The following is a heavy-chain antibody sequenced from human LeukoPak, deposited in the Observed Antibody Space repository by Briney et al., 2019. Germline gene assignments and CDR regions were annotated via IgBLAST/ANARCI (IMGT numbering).Heavy chain of an antibody. CDR1: GYTFTSYG. J-gene: IGHJ6*03. CDR3: ARGGLVGVVIIDYYYYMDV. Sequence: ASVTVSCKASGYTFTSYGISWVRQAPGQGLEWMGWISAYNGNTNYAQKLQGRVTMTTDTSTSTAYMELRSLRSDDTAVYYCARGGLVGVVIIDYYYYMDVWGKGTTVTVSS. D-gene: IGHD3-3*01. CDR2: ISAYNGNT. V-gene: IGHV1-18*01.